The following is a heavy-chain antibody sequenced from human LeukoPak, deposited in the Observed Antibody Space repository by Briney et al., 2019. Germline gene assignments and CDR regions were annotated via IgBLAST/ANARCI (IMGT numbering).Heavy chain of an antibody. J-gene: IGHJ4*02. CDR2: IYSGGTT. V-gene: IGHV3-53*01. Sequence: GESLRLSCAASGFSVSSKYMSWVRQPAGKGLEWVSVIYSGGTTFYADSVKGRFTISRDNSKNTLYLQMNSLRPDDTAVYYCTKLKGWYGDGYFDYWGPGTLVTVSS. CDR3: TKLKGWYGDGYFDY. D-gene: IGHD6-19*01. CDR1: GFSVSSKY.